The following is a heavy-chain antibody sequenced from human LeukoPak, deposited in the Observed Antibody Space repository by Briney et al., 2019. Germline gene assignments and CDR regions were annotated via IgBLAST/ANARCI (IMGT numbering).Heavy chain of an antibody. CDR3: ALLGGGKNFDY. CDR1: GGSISSSSYY. V-gene: IGHV4-39*07. CDR2: IYYSGST. Sequence: PSETLSLTCTVSGGSISSSSYYWGWIRQPPGKGLEWIGSIYYSGSTYYNPSLKSRVTISVDTSKNQFSLKLSSVTAADTAVYYCALLGGGKNFDYWGQGTLVTVSS. D-gene: IGHD4-23*01. J-gene: IGHJ4*02.